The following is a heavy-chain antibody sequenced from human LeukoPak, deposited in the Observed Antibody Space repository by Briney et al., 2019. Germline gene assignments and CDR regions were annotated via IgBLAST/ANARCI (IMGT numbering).Heavy chain of an antibody. CDR2: IYYSGST. CDR3: ARVHYDILTGYNYYFDY. CDR1: GGSISSYD. D-gene: IGHD3-9*01. Sequence: SETLSLTCTVSGGSISSYDWSWIRQPPGKGLEWIGYIYYSGSTNYTPSLTSRVTISEDTSKTQFSLKLSSVTAADTAVYYCARVHYDILTGYNYYFDYWGQGTLVTVSS. V-gene: IGHV4-59*01. J-gene: IGHJ4*02.